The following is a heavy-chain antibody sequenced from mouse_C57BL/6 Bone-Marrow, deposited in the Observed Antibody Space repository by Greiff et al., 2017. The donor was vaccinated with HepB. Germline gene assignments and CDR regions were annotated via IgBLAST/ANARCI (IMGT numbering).Heavy chain of an antibody. J-gene: IGHJ4*01. V-gene: IGHV3-8*01. Sequence: EVQLQESGPGLAKPSQTLSLTCSVTGYSITSDYWNWIRKFPGNKLEYMGYISYSGSTYYNPSLKSRISITRDTSKNQYYLKLNSVTTEDTATYYCARRPYGSSYGSYAMDYWGQGTSVTVSS. CDR3: ARRPYGSSYGSYAMDY. CDR2: ISYSGST. CDR1: GYSITSDY. D-gene: IGHD1-1*01.